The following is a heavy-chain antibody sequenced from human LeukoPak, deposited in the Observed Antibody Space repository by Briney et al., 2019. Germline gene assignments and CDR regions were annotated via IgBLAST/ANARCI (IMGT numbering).Heavy chain of an antibody. D-gene: IGHD5-18*01. Sequence: SEALSLTCTVSGGSISSYYWTWIRQPAGKRLEWIGRIYTTGSTNYSPSLNSRVTMSVDTSNNQFSLKLSSVTAAGTAVYYCARYSNWGCSYGFDHWGQGTLVAVSS. CDR1: GGSISSYY. V-gene: IGHV4-4*07. CDR2: IYTTGST. CDR3: ARYSNWGCSYGFDH. J-gene: IGHJ4*02.